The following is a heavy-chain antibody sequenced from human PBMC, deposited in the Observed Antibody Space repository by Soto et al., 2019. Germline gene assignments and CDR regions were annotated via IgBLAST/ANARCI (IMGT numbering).Heavy chain of an antibody. CDR3: AKQTVPHTNAFDI. CDR2: INPNSGGT. Sequence: ASVKVSCKASGYTFTGYYMHWVRQAPGQGLEWMGWINPNSGGTNYAQKFQGWVTMTRDTSISTAYMELNSLTAEDTAVYHCAKQTVPHTNAFDIWGQGTTVTVSS. V-gene: IGHV1-2*04. J-gene: IGHJ3*02. CDR1: GYTFTGYY. D-gene: IGHD4-4*01.